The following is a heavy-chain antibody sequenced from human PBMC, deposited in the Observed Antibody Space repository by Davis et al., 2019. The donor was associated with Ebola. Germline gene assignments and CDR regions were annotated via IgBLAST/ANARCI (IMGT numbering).Heavy chain of an antibody. V-gene: IGHV4-39*07. CDR2: IYHSGST. D-gene: IGHD6-6*01. Sequence: MPSETLSLTCTVSGGSINSGDYYWGWIRQPPGKGLDGIGSIYHSGSTYYNPSLKSRVTISVDTSKNQFSLKLSSVTAADTAVYYCARGAARGFDYWGQGTLVTVSS. CDR1: GGSINSGDYY. J-gene: IGHJ4*02. CDR3: ARGAARGFDY.